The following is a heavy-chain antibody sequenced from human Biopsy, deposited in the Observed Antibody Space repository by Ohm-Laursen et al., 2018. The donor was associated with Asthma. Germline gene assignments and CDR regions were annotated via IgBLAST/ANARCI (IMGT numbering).Heavy chain of an antibody. Sequence: SLRLSCTASGFTFSSFAMSWVRQAPGKGLEWVSAITRSAGRTDYADSVKGRFTISRDSSNTVYLQMNWLRAEDTAIYYCARIAMCTTTACGPYYIYKMDVWGQGTTVTVSS. CDR3: ARIAMCTTTACGPYYIYKMDV. V-gene: IGHV3-23*01. J-gene: IGHJ6*02. CDR2: ITRSAGRT. D-gene: IGHD5/OR15-5a*01. CDR1: GFTFSSFA.